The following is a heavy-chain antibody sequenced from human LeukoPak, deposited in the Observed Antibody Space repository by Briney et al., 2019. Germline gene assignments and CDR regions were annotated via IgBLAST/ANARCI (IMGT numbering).Heavy chain of an antibody. J-gene: IGHJ4*02. CDR1: GGSISSYY. D-gene: IGHD3-10*01. CDR2: IYYSGST. Sequence: SETLSLTCTVSGGSISSYYWSWIRQPPGKGLEWIGDIYYSGSTNYNPSLKSRVTISVDTSKNQFSLKLSSVTAADTAVYYCARESMVRGVSFDYWGQGTLATVSS. CDR3: ARESMVRGVSFDY. V-gene: IGHV4-59*01.